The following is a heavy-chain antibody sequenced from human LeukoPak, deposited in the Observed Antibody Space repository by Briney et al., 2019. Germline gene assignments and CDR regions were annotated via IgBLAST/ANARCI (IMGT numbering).Heavy chain of an antibody. CDR2: IYTSGST. Sequence: KPSETPSLTCPVSGGSFSNYYWSWIRQPAGKGLEWIGRIYTSGSTNYNPSVKSRVTMSVDTSNNQFSLKLTSVTAADAAVYYCARQPPQYYGMDVWGQGTTVTVSS. J-gene: IGHJ6*02. D-gene: IGHD1-14*01. CDR3: ARQPPQYYGMDV. CDR1: GGSFSNYY. V-gene: IGHV4-4*07.